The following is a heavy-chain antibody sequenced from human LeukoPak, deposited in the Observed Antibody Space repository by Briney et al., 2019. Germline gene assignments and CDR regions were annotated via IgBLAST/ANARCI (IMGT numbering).Heavy chain of an antibody. Sequence: SETLSLTCTVSGGSISSYYWSWIRQPPGKGLEWIGYIYYSGSTNYNPSPKSRVTISVDTSKNQFSLKLSSVTAADTAVYFCARLGTATTIGSDCWGQGTLVTVSP. CDR2: IYYSGST. J-gene: IGHJ4*02. CDR1: GGSISSYY. D-gene: IGHD4-17*01. V-gene: IGHV4-59*08. CDR3: ARLGTATTIGSDC.